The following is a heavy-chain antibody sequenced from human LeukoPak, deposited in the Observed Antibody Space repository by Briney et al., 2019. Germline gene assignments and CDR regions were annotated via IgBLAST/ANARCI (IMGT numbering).Heavy chain of an antibody. D-gene: IGHD4-17*01. J-gene: IGHJ4*02. CDR1: GFTFSSYS. Sequence: GGSLRLSCAASGFTFSSYSMNWVRQAPGKGLEWVSSISSSGTYIYYADSMKGRFTFSRDNARNSLYLQMNSQRAEDTAVYYCARINYGDYFDYWGQGTLVTVSS. V-gene: IGHV3-21*01. CDR3: ARINYGDYFDY. CDR2: ISSSGTYI.